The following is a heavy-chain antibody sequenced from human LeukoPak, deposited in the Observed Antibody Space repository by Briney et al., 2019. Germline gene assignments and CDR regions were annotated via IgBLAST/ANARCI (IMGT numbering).Heavy chain of an antibody. CDR3: ARGVPGDYANWFDP. CDR2: INHSGST. V-gene: IGHV4-34*01. J-gene: IGHJ5*02. D-gene: IGHD4-17*01. Sequence: SETLSLTCAVYGGSFSGYYWSWNRQPPGKGLEWIGEINHSGSTNYNPSLKSRVTISVDTSKNQFSLKLSSVTAADTAVYYCARGVPGDYANWFDPWGQGTLVTVSS. CDR1: GGSFSGYY.